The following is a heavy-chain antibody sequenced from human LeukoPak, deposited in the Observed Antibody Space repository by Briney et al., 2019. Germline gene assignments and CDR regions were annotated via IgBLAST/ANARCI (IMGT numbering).Heavy chain of an antibody. CDR2: IDPRSGGT. CDR1: GYTFTGYY. D-gene: IGHD3-3*01. J-gene: IGHJ4*02. V-gene: IGHV1-2*02. CDR3: ASGWSSYYAFDY. Sequence: GASVTVSCKTSGYTFTGYYLHWVRRAPGQGLEWMGWIDPRSGGTNYARKFQGRVTMTRDTSISTGYLKLSGLTSDDTALYYCASGWSSYYAFDYWGQGTLVTVSS.